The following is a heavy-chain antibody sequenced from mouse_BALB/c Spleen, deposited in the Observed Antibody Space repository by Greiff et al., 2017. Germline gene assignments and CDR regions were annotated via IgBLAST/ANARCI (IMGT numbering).Heavy chain of an antibody. CDR3: ARQGGSGSFTATFAY. J-gene: IGHJ3*01. V-gene: IGHV5-9-3*01. Sequence: EVKLVESGGGLVKPGGSLKLSCAASGFTFSSYTMSWVRQTPEKRLEWVATISSGGSYTYYPDSVKGRFTISRDNAKNTLYLQMSSLRSEDTAMYYCARQGGSGSFTATFAYWGQGTLVTVSA. CDR1: GFTFSSYT. D-gene: IGHD1-2*01. CDR2: ISSGGSYT.